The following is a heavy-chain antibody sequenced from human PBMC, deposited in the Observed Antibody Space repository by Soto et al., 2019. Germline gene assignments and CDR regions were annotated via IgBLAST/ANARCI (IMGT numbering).Heavy chain of an antibody. CDR2: IIPIFGTA. CDR3: ARHGGNGYAKYYYYYYGMDV. D-gene: IGHD2-2*01. CDR1: GGTFSSYA. V-gene: IGHV1-69*12. J-gene: IGHJ6*02. Sequence: QVQLVQSGAEVKKPGSSVKVSCKASGGTFSSYAISWVRQAPGKGLEWMGGIIPIFGTATYAQKFQGRVTITADESTGTAYMELSSLRSEDTAVYYCARHGGNGYAKYYYYYYGMDVWGQGTTVTVSS.